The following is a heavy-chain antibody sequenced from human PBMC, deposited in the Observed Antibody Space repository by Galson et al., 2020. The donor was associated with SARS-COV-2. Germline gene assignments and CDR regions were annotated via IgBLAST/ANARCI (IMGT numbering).Heavy chain of an antibody. CDR1: GFTFSSYG. CDR2: IWYDGSNK. J-gene: IGHJ4*02. V-gene: IGHV3-33*01. D-gene: IGHD6-19*01. Sequence: GESLKISCAASGFTFSSYGMHWVRQAPGKGLEWVAVIWYDGSNKYYADSVKGRFTISRDNSKNTLYLQMNSLRAEDTAVYYCARDLRGEQWLEAYFDYWGQGTLVTVSS. CDR3: ARDLRGEQWLEAYFDY.